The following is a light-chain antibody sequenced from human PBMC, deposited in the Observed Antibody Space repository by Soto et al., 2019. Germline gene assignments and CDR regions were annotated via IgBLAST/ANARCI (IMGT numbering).Light chain of an antibody. J-gene: IGKJ1*01. CDR2: WAS. CDR1: QSVLYSSNNKNY. V-gene: IGKV4-1*01. Sequence: DIVMTQSPDSLAVSLGERATIKCKSSQSVLYSSNNKNYLAWYQQKPGQPPKLLIYWASTRESGVPDRFSGSGSGSDFTLTITTLQAEDVAVYYCQRYFRPCTFGQRTKAEIK. CDR3: QRYFRPCT.